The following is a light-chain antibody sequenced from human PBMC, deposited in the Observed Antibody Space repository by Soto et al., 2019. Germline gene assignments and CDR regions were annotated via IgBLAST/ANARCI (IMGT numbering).Light chain of an antibody. J-gene: IGLJ2*01. CDR3: QTWDIGGRVV. CDR1: CGHSSYA. Sequence: QSVLTQSPSASASLGASVKLTCTLSCGHSSYAIAWHQQQPEKGPRYLMNLNSDGSHSKGDGIPDRFSGSSSGAERYLTISSLQSEDEADYYCQTWDIGGRVVFGGRTKLTVL. CDR2: LNSDGSH. V-gene: IGLV4-69*01.